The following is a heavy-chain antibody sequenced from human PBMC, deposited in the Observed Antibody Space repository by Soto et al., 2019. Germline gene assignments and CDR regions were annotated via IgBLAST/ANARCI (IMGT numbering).Heavy chain of an antibody. CDR2: IYPGDSDT. J-gene: IGHJ6*02. CDR3: ARHLAYSKVPPYYYYGMDV. D-gene: IGHD4-4*01. Sequence: EVQLVQSGAEVKKPGESLKISCKGSGYSFTSYWIGWVRQMPGKGLEWMGIIYPGDSDTRYSPSFQGQVTISADKSISTAYLQWSSLKASDTAMYYCARHLAYSKVPPYYYYGMDVWGQGTTVTVSS. CDR1: GYSFTSYW. V-gene: IGHV5-51*01.